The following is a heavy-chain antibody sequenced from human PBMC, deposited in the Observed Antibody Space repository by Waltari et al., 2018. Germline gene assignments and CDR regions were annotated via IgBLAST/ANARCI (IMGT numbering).Heavy chain of an antibody. V-gene: IGHV3-30*18. CDR1: GFTFSSYG. J-gene: IGHJ4*02. CDR2: ISYDESNK. Sequence: QVQLVESGGGVVQPGGSLRLSCTASGFTFSSYGMHWVRQAPGKGLEWVAVISYDESNKFYGDSVKGRFTISRDNSKNTLYLQMHSLRAEDTAVYYCAKVQDTDLYYFENWGQGTLVTVSS. CDR3: AKVQDTDLYYFEN. D-gene: IGHD3-3*01.